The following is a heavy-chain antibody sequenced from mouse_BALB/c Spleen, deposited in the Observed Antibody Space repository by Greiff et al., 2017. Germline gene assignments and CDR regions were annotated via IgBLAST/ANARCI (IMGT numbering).Heavy chain of an antibody. V-gene: IGHV2-9-2*01. CDR3: VREGVRRDYAMDY. Sequence: VKLMESGPGLVAPSQSLSITCTVSGFSLTSYDISWIRQPPGKGLEWLGVIWTGGGTNYNSAFMSRLSISKDNSKSQVFLKMNSLQTDDTAIYYCVREGVRRDYAMDYWGQGTSVTVSS. J-gene: IGHJ4*01. CDR2: IWTGGGT. D-gene: IGHD2-14*01. CDR1: GFSLTSYD.